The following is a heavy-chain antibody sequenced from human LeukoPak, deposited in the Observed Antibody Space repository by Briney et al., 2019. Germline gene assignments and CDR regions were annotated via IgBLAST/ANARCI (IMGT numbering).Heavy chain of an antibody. D-gene: IGHD3-16*02. Sequence: ASVKVSCKASGYTFTSYGISWVRQAPGQGLEWMVWISAYNGNTNYAQKLQGRVTMTTDTSTSTAYMELRSLRSDDTAVYYCARDLTFGGVIVIDNYFDYWGQGTLVTVSS. CDR3: ARDLTFGGVIVIDNYFDY. J-gene: IGHJ4*02. V-gene: IGHV1-18*01. CDR2: ISAYNGNT. CDR1: GYTFTSYG.